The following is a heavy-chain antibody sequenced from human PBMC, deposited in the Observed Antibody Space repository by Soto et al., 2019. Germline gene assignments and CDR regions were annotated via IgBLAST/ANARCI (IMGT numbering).Heavy chain of an antibody. D-gene: IGHD2-2*01. Sequence: QVQLVQSGAEVKKPGSSVKVSCKASGGTFSSYAISWVRQAPGQGLEWMGGIIPISETTNYAQKFQGRVTIAADETKSTAYMELSSLRSEDTAVYYSATSQGSSTSLEIYYYYYYGMDVWGQGTTVTVSS. CDR2: IIPISETT. CDR1: GGTFSSYA. V-gene: IGHV1-69*01. J-gene: IGHJ6*02. CDR3: ATSQGSSTSLEIYYYYYYGMDV.